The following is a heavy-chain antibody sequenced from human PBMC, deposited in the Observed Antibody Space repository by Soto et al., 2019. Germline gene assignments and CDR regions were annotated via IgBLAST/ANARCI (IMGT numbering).Heavy chain of an antibody. CDR3: ARGEHSTSSYYYYYGLDV. CDR2: INQDESAK. V-gene: IGHV3-7*05. D-gene: IGHD1-26*01. J-gene: IGHJ6*02. Sequence: EVQLVESGGGLVQPGGSPRLSCTTSGFAFNTHWMSWVRQAPGKGLEWVANINQDESAKYYVDSVEGRFTVSRDNAKTSVSLQMNSLRAEDTAVYYCARGEHSTSSYYYYYGLDVWGQGTTVIVSS. CDR1: GFAFNTHW.